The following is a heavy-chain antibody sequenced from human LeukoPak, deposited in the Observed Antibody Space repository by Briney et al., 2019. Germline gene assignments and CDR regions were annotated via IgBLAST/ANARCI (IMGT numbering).Heavy chain of an antibody. CDR3: ARDTSLGYCSGGSCYSGAFDI. J-gene: IGHJ3*02. CDR2: IIPIFGTA. D-gene: IGHD2-15*01. V-gene: IGHV1-69*13. Sequence: ASVTVSFKASGGTFIIYAISWVGQAPGQGREWMGGIIPIFGTANYTQKFQGRVTITADESTSTAYMELSSLRSEDTAVYYCARDTSLGYCSGGSCYSGAFDIWGQGTMVTVSS. CDR1: GGTFIIYA.